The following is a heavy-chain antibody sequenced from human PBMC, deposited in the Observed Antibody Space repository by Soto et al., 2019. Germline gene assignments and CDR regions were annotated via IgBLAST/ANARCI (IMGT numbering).Heavy chain of an antibody. CDR2: IIPIFGTP. J-gene: IGHJ5*02. D-gene: IGHD2-15*01. CDR3: ARDRAPRGWSYLDP. V-gene: IGHV1-69*01. CDR1: GGSFSDYA. Sequence: QVQLVQSGAEVKKPGSSVKISCKAFGGSFSDYAISWVRQAPGQGLEWMGGIIPIFGTPNYAQKFQDRVTFTAHESTNTAYMELSRLTSEETAVYYCARDRAPRGWSYLDPWGQGTQVTVSS.